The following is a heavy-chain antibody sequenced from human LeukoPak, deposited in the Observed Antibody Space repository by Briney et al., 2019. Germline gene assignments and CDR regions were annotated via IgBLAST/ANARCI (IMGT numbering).Heavy chain of an antibody. V-gene: IGHV4-34*01. CDR3: ARLYWPDRFDY. Sequence: PSETLSLTCAVYGGSFSGYYWSWIRQPPGKGLEWIGEINHSGSTNYNPSLKSRVTISVDTSKNQFPLKLSSVTAADTAVYYCARLYWPDRFDYWGQGTLVTVSS. CDR2: INHSGST. J-gene: IGHJ4*02. D-gene: IGHD2-15*01. CDR1: GGSFSGYY.